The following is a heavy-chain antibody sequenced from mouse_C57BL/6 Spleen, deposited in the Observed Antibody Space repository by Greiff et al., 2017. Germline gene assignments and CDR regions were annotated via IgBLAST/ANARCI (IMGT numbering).Heavy chain of an antibody. CDR2: IWSDGST. CDR1: GFSLTSYG. V-gene: IGHV2-6*03. J-gene: IGHJ4*01. D-gene: IGHD1-1*01. CDR3: ARGYGSSPYAMDY. Sequence: VQLQESGPGLVAPSQSLSITCTVSGFSLTSYGVHWVRQPPGKGLEWLVVIWSDGSTTYNSALKSRLSISKDNSKSQVFLKMNSLQTDDTAMYYCARGYGSSPYAMDYWGQGTSVTVSS.